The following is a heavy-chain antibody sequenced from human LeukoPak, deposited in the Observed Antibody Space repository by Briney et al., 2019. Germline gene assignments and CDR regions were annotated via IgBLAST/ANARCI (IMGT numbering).Heavy chain of an antibody. Sequence: GGSLRLSCAASGFTFSSYEIHWVRQAPGKGLEWVSYIGSGGTVFYADSVKGRFTISGGNAKNSLYLQMNSLRAEDTAVYYCARNRGYGFFDYWGQGTLVTVSS. CDR1: GFTFSSYE. CDR3: ARNRGYGFFDY. D-gene: IGHD3-22*01. CDR2: IGSGGTV. J-gene: IGHJ4*02. V-gene: IGHV3-48*03.